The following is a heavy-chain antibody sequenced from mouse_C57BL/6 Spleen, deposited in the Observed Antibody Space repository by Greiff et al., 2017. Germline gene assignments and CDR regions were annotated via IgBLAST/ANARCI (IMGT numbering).Heavy chain of an antibody. D-gene: IGHD2-1*01. Sequence: VQLKESGPGLVKPSQSLSLTCSVTGYSITSGYYWNWIRQFPGNKLEWMGYISYDGSNNYNPSLKNRISITRDTSKNQFFLKLNSVTTEDTATYYCAREGYGNYGPWFAYWGQGTLVTVSA. J-gene: IGHJ3*01. CDR2: ISYDGSN. CDR3: AREGYGNYGPWFAY. V-gene: IGHV3-6*01. CDR1: GYSITSGYY.